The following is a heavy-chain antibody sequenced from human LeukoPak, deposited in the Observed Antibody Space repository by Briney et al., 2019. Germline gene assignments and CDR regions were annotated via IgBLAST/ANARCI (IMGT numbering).Heavy chain of an antibody. CDR3: ARGRIGPDY. V-gene: IGHV3-23*01. J-gene: IGHJ4*02. CDR2: ISGSGVST. CDR1: GFTFSSYE. D-gene: IGHD3/OR15-3a*01. Sequence: GGSLRLSCAASGFTFSSYEMNWVRQAPGKGLEWVSGISGSGVSTYYADSVKGRFTISRDNSKNTLYMQMNSLRAEDTAVYYCARGRIGPDYWGQGTLLTVSS.